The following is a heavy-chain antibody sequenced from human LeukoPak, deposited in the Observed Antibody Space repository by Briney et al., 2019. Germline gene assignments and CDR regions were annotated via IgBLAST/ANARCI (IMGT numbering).Heavy chain of an antibody. CDR1: GFTFNNFA. CDR2: VGAGSDT. Sequence: GGPLRLSCAASGFTFNNFAMGWVRQAPGKGLEWVSVVGAGSDTYYADSVKGRFTISRDNSKNTLYLQMNSLRAEDTAVYYCAKGYYDTPFDAFDIWGQGTMVTVSS. CDR3: AKGYYDTPFDAFDI. V-gene: IGHV3-23*01. J-gene: IGHJ3*02. D-gene: IGHD3-22*01.